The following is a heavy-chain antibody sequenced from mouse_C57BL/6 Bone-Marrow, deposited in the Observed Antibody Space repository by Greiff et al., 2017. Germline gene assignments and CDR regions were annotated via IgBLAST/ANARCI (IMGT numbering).Heavy chain of an antibody. CDR2: IYPGSGST. CDR3: AREGAYVYAMDD. Sequence: QVQLQQPGAELVKPGASVKMSCKASGYTFTSYWITWVKQRPGQGLEWIGDIYPGSGSTNYNEKFKSKDTLAVDTSSSPAYMQLSSLTSEDAAVYYCAREGAYVYAMDDWGQGTSVTVSS. V-gene: IGHV1-55*01. J-gene: IGHJ4*01. D-gene: IGHD6-5*01. CDR1: GYTFTSYW.